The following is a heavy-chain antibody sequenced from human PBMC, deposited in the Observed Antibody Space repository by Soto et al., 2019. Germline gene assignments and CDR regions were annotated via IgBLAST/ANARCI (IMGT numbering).Heavy chain of an antibody. CDR1: GYTFTSYN. CDR3: ARAAGRFGKLFWFDP. Sequence: QVQLVQAGAEVKKPGASVKVYCKASGYTFTSYNIHWVRQAPGQGLEWLGMINPRGFCTTYAQKFRGRVTMTGDTYTRVVYMELTNLRSEDTAMYYCARAAGRFGKLFWFDPWGQGTLGSVSS. J-gene: IGHJ5*02. D-gene: IGHD3-10*01. CDR2: INPRGFCT. V-gene: IGHV1-46*01.